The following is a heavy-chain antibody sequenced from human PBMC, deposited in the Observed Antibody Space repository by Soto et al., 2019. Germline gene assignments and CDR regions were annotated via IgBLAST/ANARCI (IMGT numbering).Heavy chain of an antibody. CDR1: GFTFSTYD. V-gene: IGHV3-13*04. Sequence: GGSLRLSCAASGFTFSTYDMHWVRQATGKGLEWVSGIGTVGDTFNPGSVKGRFTISRENAKNSLYLQMNSLRAGDTAVYYCARIRGNGMDVWGQGTTVTVSS. CDR2: IGTVGDT. D-gene: IGHD3-10*01. CDR3: ARIRGNGMDV. J-gene: IGHJ6*02.